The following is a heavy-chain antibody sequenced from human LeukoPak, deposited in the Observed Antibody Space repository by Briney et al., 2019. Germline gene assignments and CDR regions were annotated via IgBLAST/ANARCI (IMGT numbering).Heavy chain of an antibody. J-gene: IGHJ6*03. Sequence: ASVKVSCKASGGTFSSYAISWVRQAPGQGLEWMGGIIPIFGTANYAQKFQGRVTITTDESTSTAYMELSSLRSEDTAVYYCARLNISGWDYYYYYMDVWGKGTTVTASS. V-gene: IGHV1-69*05. CDR3: ARLNISGWDYYYYYMDV. CDR2: IIPIFGTA. CDR1: GGTFSSYA. D-gene: IGHD2/OR15-2a*01.